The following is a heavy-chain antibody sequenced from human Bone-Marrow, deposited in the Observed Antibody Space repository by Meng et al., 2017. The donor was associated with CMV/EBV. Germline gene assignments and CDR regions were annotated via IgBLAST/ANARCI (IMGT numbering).Heavy chain of an antibody. V-gene: IGHV1-18*01. CDR2: ISAYNGNT. Sequence: ASVKVSCKASGYTCTSYGISWVRQAPGQGLEWMGWISAYNGNTNYAQKLQGRVTMTTDTSTSTAYMELRSLRSDDTAVYYCARDHTSHNPLRFLEWLSSTPFYYGMDVWGQGTTVTVSS. CDR1: GYTCTSYG. D-gene: IGHD3-3*01. J-gene: IGHJ6*02. CDR3: ARDHTSHNPLRFLEWLSSTPFYYGMDV.